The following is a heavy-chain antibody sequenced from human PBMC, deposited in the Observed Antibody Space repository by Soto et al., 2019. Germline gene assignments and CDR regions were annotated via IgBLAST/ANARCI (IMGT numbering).Heavy chain of an antibody. CDR1: GGSISGYD. Sequence: SETLSLTCTVSGGSISGYDWGWIRQRPGQERGLIANIHYSGSAYSNPSLKSRVTISIATSKNQFSLKVSSVTAADTALYYCARVGRITIRHTCSDPWGQGTLVTVSS. CDR3: ARVGRITIRHTCSDP. D-gene: IGHD1-20*01. J-gene: IGHJ5*02. CDR2: IHYSGSA. V-gene: IGHV4-59*08.